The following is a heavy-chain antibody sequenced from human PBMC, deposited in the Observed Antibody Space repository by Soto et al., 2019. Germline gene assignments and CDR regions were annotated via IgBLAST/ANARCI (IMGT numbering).Heavy chain of an antibody. CDR1: GFTFSSYG. V-gene: IGHV3-33*01. J-gene: IGHJ6*02. Sequence: QVQLVESGGGVVQPGRSLRLSCAASGFTFSSYGMHWVRQAPGKGLEWVAVIWYDGSNKYYADSVKGRFTISRDNSKNTQYLEMNRLRDEDTAVYDCARERESINYGDYRYCLDVWGQGTPVTVAS. D-gene: IGHD4-17*01. CDR3: ARERESINYGDYRYCLDV. CDR2: IWYDGSNK.